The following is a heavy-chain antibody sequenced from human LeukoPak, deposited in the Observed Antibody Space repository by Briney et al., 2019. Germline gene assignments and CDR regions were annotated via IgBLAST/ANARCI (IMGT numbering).Heavy chain of an antibody. Sequence: KPSETLSLTCTVSGGSISSSSYYWGWIRQPPGKGLEWIGSIYYSGSTYYNPSLKSRVTISVDTSKNQFSLKLSSVTAADTAVYYCARDLGRRGSLDAFDIWGQGTMVTVSS. D-gene: IGHD3-16*01. CDR2: IYYSGST. CDR3: ARDLGRRGSLDAFDI. V-gene: IGHV4-39*07. J-gene: IGHJ3*02. CDR1: GGSISSSSYY.